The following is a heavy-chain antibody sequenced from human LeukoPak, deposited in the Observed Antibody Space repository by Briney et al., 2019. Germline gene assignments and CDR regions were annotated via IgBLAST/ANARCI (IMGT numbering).Heavy chain of an antibody. Sequence: PGGSLRLSCAASGFTFSSYGMHWVRQAPGKGLEWVAVISYDGSNKYYADSVKGRFTISRDNSKNTLYLQMNSLRAEDTAVYYCAKDSYGARGYRALRLDAFDIWGQGTMVTVSS. CDR2: ISYDGSNK. D-gene: IGHD5-12*01. V-gene: IGHV3-30*18. CDR3: AKDSYGARGYRALRLDAFDI. J-gene: IGHJ3*02. CDR1: GFTFSSYG.